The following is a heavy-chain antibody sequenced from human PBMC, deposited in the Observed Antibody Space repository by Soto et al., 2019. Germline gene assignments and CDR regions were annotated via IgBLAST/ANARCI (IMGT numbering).Heavy chain of an antibody. V-gene: IGHV1-8*01. D-gene: IGHD3-10*01. Sequence: EASVKVSCKASGYSFTNNDVSWVRQATGQGLEWMGWMNPGSGDTGYAQKFQGRVTMTRDISIATSYMELSSLTSDDTAIYYCARMATFGSLNWFDPWGQGTLVTVSS. J-gene: IGHJ5*02. CDR2: MNPGSGDT. CDR3: ARMATFGSLNWFDP. CDR1: GYSFTNND.